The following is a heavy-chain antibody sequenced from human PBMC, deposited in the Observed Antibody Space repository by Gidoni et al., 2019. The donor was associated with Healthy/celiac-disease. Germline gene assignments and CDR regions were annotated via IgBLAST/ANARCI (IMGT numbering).Heavy chain of an antibody. D-gene: IGHD3-10*02. CDR1: GGSLSSYY. CDR3: ARRKGVLLLSGAFDI. J-gene: IGHJ3*02. CDR2: IYYSGST. Sequence: QVQLQESGPGLVTPSATLSLTCTDSGGSLSSYYGRWIRQPPGKGLEWIGYIYYSGSTNYNPSLKSRVTISVDTSKNQFSLKLSSVTAADTAVYYCARRKGVLLLSGAFDIWGQGTMVTVSS. V-gene: IGHV4-59*08.